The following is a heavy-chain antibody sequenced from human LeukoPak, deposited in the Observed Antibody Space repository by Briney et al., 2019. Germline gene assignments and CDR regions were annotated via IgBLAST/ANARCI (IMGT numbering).Heavy chain of an antibody. V-gene: IGHV4-34*01. CDR2: INHRGST. D-gene: IGHD3-10*01. J-gene: IGHJ5*02. Sequence: PSETLSLTCAVYGGSFSGYYWSWGCHRPRKGLGWGGEINHRGSTNPNTSLKSRVTRSVDTSKNQFSLKLASETAADTAVYDGARLEYLRSRGFDPWGQGTLVTVSS. CDR3: ARLEYLRSRGFDP. CDR1: GGSFSGYY.